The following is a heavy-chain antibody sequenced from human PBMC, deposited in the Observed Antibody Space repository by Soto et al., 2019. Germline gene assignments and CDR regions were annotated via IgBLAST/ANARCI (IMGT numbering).Heavy chain of an antibody. CDR1: GFTFSSYW. Sequence: PGGSLRLSCAASGFTFSSYWMHWVRQAPGKGLVWVSLINSDGSSTSYADSVKGRFTISRDNAKNTLYLQMNSLRAEDTAVYYYARVETTVTYYCYYGMDVWGQGTTVTVSS. J-gene: IGHJ6*02. D-gene: IGHD4-17*01. V-gene: IGHV3-74*01. CDR3: ARVETTVTYYCYYGMDV. CDR2: INSDGSST.